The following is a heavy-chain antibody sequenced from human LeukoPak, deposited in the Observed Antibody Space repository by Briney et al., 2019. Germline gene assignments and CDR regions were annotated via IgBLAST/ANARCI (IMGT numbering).Heavy chain of an antibody. D-gene: IGHD3-10*01. CDR1: GFTFSSYA. CDR3: AKDQSLVLLWFGELSGFDY. CDR2: ISGSGGST. J-gene: IGHJ4*01. Sequence: GGSLRPSCAASGFTFSSYAMSWVRQAPGKGLEWVSAISGSGGSTSYADSAKGRFTISRDNSKNTLYMQMNSLRAEDTAVYYCAKDQSLVLLWFGELSGFDYWGHGTLVTVSS. V-gene: IGHV3-23*01.